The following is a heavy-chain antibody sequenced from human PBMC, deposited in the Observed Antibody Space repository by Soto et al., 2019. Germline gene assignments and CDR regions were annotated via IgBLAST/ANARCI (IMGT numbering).Heavy chain of an antibody. J-gene: IGHJ6*02. Sequence: GGSRRLSCAAWGFTFSSYSMNWFRPAPGKGLEWVSSISSSSSYIYYADSVKGRFTISRDNAKNSLYLQMNSLRAEDTAVYYCAGVYSSSSNYYYYYGMDVWGQGTTVTVSS. CDR3: AGVYSSSSNYYYYYGMDV. CDR1: GFTFSSYS. CDR2: ISSSSSYI. V-gene: IGHV3-21*01. D-gene: IGHD6-6*01.